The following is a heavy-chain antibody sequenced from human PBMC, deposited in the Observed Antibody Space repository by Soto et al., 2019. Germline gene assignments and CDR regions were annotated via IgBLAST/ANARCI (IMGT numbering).Heavy chain of an antibody. CDR1: GASITNFY. CDR2: IYTRGST. Sequence: SETLSLTCPVSGASITNFYWSWIRQSAGKGLEWIGRIYTRGSTDYNPSLKSRVTMSIDTSKNQFSLTLSSATAADTAVYYCAKGGAYYFDSWGQGLLVTV. CDR3: AKGGAYYFDS. V-gene: IGHV4-4*07. J-gene: IGHJ4*02. D-gene: IGHD3-16*01.